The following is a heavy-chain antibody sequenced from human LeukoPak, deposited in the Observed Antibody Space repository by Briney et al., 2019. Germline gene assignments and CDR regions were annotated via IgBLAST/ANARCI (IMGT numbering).Heavy chain of an antibody. CDR3: AKDLRRRYYFGSGSRGGTFDI. Sequence: GRSLRLSCAASGFMFSNYGMQWVRQAPGKGLEWVAVISYDGSNKYYADSVKGRFTISRDNSKNTLYLQMNSLRAEDTAVYYCAKDLRRRYYFGSGSRGGTFDIWGQGTMVTVSS. CDR2: ISYDGSNK. CDR1: GFMFSNYG. D-gene: IGHD3-10*01. J-gene: IGHJ3*02. V-gene: IGHV3-30*18.